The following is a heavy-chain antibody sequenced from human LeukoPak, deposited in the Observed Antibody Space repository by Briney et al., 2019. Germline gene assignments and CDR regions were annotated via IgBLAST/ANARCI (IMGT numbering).Heavy chain of an antibody. D-gene: IGHD3-10*01. V-gene: IGHV1-24*01. CDR3: ARDNGGFGELFIFDY. CDR2: FDPEDGET. J-gene: IGHJ4*02. Sequence: ASVKVSCKVSGNTLTELCMYWVRQAPGKGLEWMGGFDPEDGETIYAQKFQGRVTMTEDTSTDTAYMELSSLRSDDTAVYYCARDNGGFGELFIFDYWGQGTLVTVSS. CDR1: GNTLTELC.